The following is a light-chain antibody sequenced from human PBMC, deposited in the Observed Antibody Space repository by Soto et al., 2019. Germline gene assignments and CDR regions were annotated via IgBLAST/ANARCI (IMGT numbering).Light chain of an antibody. CDR2: GAS. V-gene: IGKV3-15*01. Sequence: IVMTHSPATLSVSPVERATLSCRSSQSISSNLAWYQQTPGQAPRLLICGASTRATGIPARFSGSGSGTEFTLTISSLQSEDFAVYYCQQYNNWPPKRACGQGTKVDIK. CDR3: QQYNNWPPKRA. CDR1: QSISSN. J-gene: IGKJ1*01.